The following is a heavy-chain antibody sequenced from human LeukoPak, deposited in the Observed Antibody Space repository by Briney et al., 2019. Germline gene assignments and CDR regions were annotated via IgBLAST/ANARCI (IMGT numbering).Heavy chain of an antibody. CDR2: IYIVGNT. V-gene: IGHV3-53*01. CDR1: GFAMSSNY. J-gene: IGHJ4*02. Sequence: GGSLRLSCAASGFAMSSNYMSWVRQAPGKGLEWVSVIYIVGNTYYADSVKGRFTISRDNSKNTLYLQMNSLRADDTAVYYCARGIWRASDYVVLRDYWGQGTLVTVSS. CDR3: ARGIWRASDYVVLRDY. D-gene: IGHD4-17*01.